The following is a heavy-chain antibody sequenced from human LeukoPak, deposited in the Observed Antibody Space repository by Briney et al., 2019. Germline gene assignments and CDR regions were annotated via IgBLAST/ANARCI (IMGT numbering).Heavy chain of an antibody. V-gene: IGHV3-30*01. CDR2: ISYDGSNK. CDR1: GLTFISYA. D-gene: IGHD2-2*02. CDR3: ARDRRCSSSICYTYYYYMDV. J-gene: IGHJ6*03. Sequence: GGSLSLSCAASGLTFISYAMHGVRPAPGKGLEWVAVISYDGSNKYYADSVKGRSTIYRDNSKNTLYLQMNSLRAEDTAVYYLARDRRCSSSICYTYYYYMDVWGKGTTVTVSS.